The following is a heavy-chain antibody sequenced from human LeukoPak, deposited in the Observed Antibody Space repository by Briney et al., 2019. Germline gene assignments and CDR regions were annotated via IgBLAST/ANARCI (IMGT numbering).Heavy chain of an antibody. CDR1: EFSVGSNY. Sequence: AGGSLRLSCAASEFSVGSNYMTWVRQAPGKGLEWVSLIYSGGSTYYADSVKGRFTISRDNSKNSIYLQMNGLTAEDTAVYYCARTYGSGSLDYGGQGTLVTVSS. V-gene: IGHV3-66*01. CDR3: ARTYGSGSLDY. J-gene: IGHJ4*02. D-gene: IGHD2-15*01. CDR2: IYSGGST.